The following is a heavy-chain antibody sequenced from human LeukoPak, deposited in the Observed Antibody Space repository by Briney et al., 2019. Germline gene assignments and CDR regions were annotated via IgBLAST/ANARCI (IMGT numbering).Heavy chain of an antibody. Sequence: GGSLRLSCAASGFTFSSYGMHWVRQAPGKGLEWVAFIRYDGSNKYYADSVKGRFTISRDNSKNTLYLQMNSLRAEDTAVYYCAKDGSYYYDSSEELPNDAFDIWGQGTMVTVSS. D-gene: IGHD3-22*01. CDR2: IRYDGSNK. CDR1: GFTFSSYG. J-gene: IGHJ3*02. CDR3: AKDGSYYYDSSEELPNDAFDI. V-gene: IGHV3-30*02.